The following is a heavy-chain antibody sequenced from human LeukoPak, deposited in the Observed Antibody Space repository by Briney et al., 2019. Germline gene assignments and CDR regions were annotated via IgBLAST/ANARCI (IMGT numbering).Heavy chain of an antibody. CDR3: ARSSGTYSPFDY. CDR2: IYYSGST. CDR1: GGSISSYY. V-gene: IGHV4-59*01. J-gene: IGHJ4*02. Sequence: SETLSLTCTVSGGSISSYYWSWIRQPPGKGLEWIGYIYYSGSTNYNPSLKSRVTISVDTSKNQFSLKLSSVTAADTAVYYCARSSGTYSPFDYWGPGTLVTVSS. D-gene: IGHD3-10*01.